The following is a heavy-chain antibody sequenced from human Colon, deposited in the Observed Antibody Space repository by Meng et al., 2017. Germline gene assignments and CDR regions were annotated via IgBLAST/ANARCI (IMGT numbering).Heavy chain of an antibody. V-gene: IGHV4-34*02. Sequence: KQEGARLMKTSEIMSLTCAVSGRSFSGFYWSWTWQPPGKGLEWIGEIDHFGISNYNSSLKGRLTMSVDTSKKQISLTMTTVTAADTAVYYCATGLRHGDWFDPWGPGTLVTVSS. CDR1: GRSFSGFY. CDR3: ATGLRHGDWFDP. CDR2: IDHFGIS. D-gene: IGHD4-17*01. J-gene: IGHJ5*02.